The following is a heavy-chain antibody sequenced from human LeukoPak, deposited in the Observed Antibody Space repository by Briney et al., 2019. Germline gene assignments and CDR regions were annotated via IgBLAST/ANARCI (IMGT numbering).Heavy chain of an antibody. CDR2: IRSKAYGGTT. Sequence: GGSLRLSCTASGFTFGDYAMSWFRQAPGKGLEWVGFIRSKAYGGTTEYAASVKGRFTIPRDDSKSIAYLQMNSLKTEDTAVYYCTRAYSSGWYWVGYWGQGTLVTVSS. D-gene: IGHD6-19*01. V-gene: IGHV3-49*03. CDR3: TRAYSSGWYWVGY. J-gene: IGHJ4*02. CDR1: GFTFGDYA.